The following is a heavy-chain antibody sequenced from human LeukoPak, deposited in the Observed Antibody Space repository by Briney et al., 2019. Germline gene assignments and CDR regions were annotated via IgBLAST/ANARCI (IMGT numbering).Heavy chain of an antibody. CDR2: INPNSGGT. CDR3: ARDVSAGGTNWFDP. J-gene: IGHJ5*02. D-gene: IGHD3-16*01. CDR1: GYTFAGYF. Sequence: ASVKVSCKTSGYTFAGYFVHWVRQAPGQGLEWMGWINPNSGGTNYTQNFQGRVTITRDTSITTAYMELSRLTSDDTALYYCARDVSAGGTNWFDPWGQGTLVTVSS. V-gene: IGHV1-2*02.